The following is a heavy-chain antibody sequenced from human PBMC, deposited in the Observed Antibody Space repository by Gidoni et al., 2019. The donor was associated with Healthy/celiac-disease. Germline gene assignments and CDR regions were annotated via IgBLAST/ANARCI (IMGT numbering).Heavy chain of an antibody. Sequence: QVQLQQWGAGLLKPSETLSLTCAVYGGSFSGYYWSWIRQPPGKGLEWIGEINHSGSTNYNPSLKRRVTISEDTSKTQFSLKLSSVTAADTAVYYCARASPYSSGWYVGYYYYGMDVWGQGTTVTVSS. CDR3: ARASPYSSGWYVGYYYYGMDV. CDR1: GGSFSGYY. CDR2: INHSGST. V-gene: IGHV4-34*01. J-gene: IGHJ6*02. D-gene: IGHD6-19*01.